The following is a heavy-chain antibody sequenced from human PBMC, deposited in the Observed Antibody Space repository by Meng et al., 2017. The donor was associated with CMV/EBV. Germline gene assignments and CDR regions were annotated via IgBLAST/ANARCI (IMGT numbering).Heavy chain of an antibody. J-gene: IGHJ4*02. D-gene: IGHD6-6*01. CDR2: ISSSSSYI. CDR1: GFTFSSYS. CDR3: ARDRIAALDY. V-gene: IGHV3-21*01. Sequence: GESLKISCAASGFTFSSYSMNWVRQAPGKGLEWVSSISSSSSYIYYADSVKGRFTISRDNAKNSLYLQMNSLRAEDTAVYYCARDRIAALDYWGQGTLVTVSS.